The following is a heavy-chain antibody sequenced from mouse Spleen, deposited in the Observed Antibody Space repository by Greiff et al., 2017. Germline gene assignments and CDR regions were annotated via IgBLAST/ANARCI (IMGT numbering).Heavy chain of an antibody. CDR2: INPNNGGT. CDR1: GYTFTDYY. D-gene: IGHD1-2*01. J-gene: IGHJ2*01. Sequence: VQLQQSGPELVKPGASVKISCKASGYTFTDYYMNWVKQSHGKSLEWIGDINPNNGGTSYNQKFKGKATLTVDKSSSTAYMELRSLTSEDSAVYYCARRLRLYFDYWGQGTTLTVSS. CDR3: ARRLRLYFDY. V-gene: IGHV1-26*01.